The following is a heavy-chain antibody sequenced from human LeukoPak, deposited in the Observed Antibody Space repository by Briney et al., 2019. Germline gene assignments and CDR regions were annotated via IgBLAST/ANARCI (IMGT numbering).Heavy chain of an antibody. J-gene: IGHJ4*02. CDR2: ITANGGTT. CDR1: GFTFSNYG. Sequence: GGSLRLSCAASGFTFSNYGMNWVRQAPGKGLEWVSGITANGGTTYYADPVKGRFTISRDNSKNTVYLQMNSLRAEDTAVYYCADDLGWIQLNLGRGQGTLVTVSS. V-gene: IGHV3-23*01. CDR3: ADDLGWIQLNLG. D-gene: IGHD5-18*01.